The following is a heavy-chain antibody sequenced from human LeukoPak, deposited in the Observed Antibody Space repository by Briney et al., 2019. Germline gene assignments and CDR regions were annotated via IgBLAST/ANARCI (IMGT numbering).Heavy chain of an antibody. V-gene: IGHV3-53*04. J-gene: IGHJ3*02. CDR2: IYSGGST. CDR1: GFTFSSYA. CDR3: AGAYCGGDCYPYAFDI. D-gene: IGHD2-21*02. Sequence: GGSLRLSCAASGFTFSSYAMNWVRQAPGKGLEWVSVIYSGGSTYYADSVKGRFTISRHNSKNTLYLQMYSLRAEDTAVYYCAGAYCGGDCYPYAFDIWGQGTMVTVSS.